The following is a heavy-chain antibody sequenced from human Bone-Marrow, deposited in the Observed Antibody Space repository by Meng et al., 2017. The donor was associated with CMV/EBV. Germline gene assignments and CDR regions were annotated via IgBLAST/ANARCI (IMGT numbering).Heavy chain of an antibody. D-gene: IGHD3-10*01. CDR2: INSDGSDT. CDR1: GFTFDDYA. Sequence: GESLKISCAASGFTFDDYAMHWVRQAPGKGLVWVSHINSDGSDTKYADSVKGRFTISRDNAKNTLYLQMNTLRAEDTAVYYCVKGGHLGDYWGQGTLVTVSS. V-gene: IGHV3-74*03. J-gene: IGHJ4*02. CDR3: VKGGHLGDY.